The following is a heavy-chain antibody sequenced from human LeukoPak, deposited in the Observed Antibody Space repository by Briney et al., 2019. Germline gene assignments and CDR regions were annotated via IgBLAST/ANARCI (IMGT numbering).Heavy chain of an antibody. J-gene: IGHJ4*02. CDR1: GGSISSGSYY. Sequence: SETLSLTCTVCGGSISSGSYYWSWIRQPAGKGLEWIGRIYTSGSTNYNPSLKSRVTISVDTSKNQFSLKLSSVTAADTAVYYCARGRPSYDFWSGYLFDYWGQGTLVTVSA. CDR2: IYTSGST. V-gene: IGHV4-61*02. CDR3: ARGRPSYDFWSGYLFDY. D-gene: IGHD3-3*01.